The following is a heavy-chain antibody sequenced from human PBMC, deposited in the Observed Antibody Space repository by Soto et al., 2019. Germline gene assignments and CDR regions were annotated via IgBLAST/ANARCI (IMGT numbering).Heavy chain of an antibody. J-gene: IGHJ5*02. Sequence: QVQLQQWCAGLLEPSETLSLTCAVYGGSFSGYYWSWIRQPPGKGLEWIGEINHSGSTNYNPSLKSRVTISVDTSKNQFSLKLSSVTAADTAVYYCASRIKNDFWSSGGLWFDPWGQGTLVTVSS. CDR3: ASRIKNDFWSSGGLWFDP. V-gene: IGHV4-34*01. CDR2: INHSGST. CDR1: GGSFSGYY. D-gene: IGHD3-3*01.